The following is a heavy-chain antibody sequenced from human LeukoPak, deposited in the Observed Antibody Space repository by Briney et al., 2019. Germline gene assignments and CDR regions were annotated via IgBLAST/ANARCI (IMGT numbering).Heavy chain of an antibody. CDR2: ISAYNGNT. J-gene: IGHJ6*02. D-gene: IGHD3-10*01. V-gene: IGHV1-18*01. Sequence: ASVKVSCKASGYTFTSYGISWVRQAPGQGLEWMGWISAYNGNTNYAQKLQGRVTMTTDTSTSTAYMELRSLRSDDTAVYYCARDPSYYYGSGSYYNVSYYYYGMDVWGQGTTVTVS. CDR3: ARDPSYYYGSGSYYNVSYYYYGMDV. CDR1: GYTFTSYG.